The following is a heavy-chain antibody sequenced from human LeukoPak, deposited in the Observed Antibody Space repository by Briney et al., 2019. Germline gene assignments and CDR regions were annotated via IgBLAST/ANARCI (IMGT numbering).Heavy chain of an antibody. J-gene: IGHJ6*02. CDR1: GYSFTSYW. V-gene: IGHV5-51*01. Sequence: GESLKISCKGSGYSFTSYWIGWVRQMPGKGLEWMGIIYPGDSDTRYSPSLQGQVTISADKSISTAYLQWSSLKASDTAMYYCARSRGDYDILTGYYYHYYGMDVWGQGTTVTVSS. CDR2: IYPGDSDT. CDR3: ARSRGDYDILTGYYYHYYGMDV. D-gene: IGHD3-9*01.